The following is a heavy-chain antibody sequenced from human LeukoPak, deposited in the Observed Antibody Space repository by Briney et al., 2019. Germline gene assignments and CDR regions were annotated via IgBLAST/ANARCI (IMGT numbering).Heavy chain of an antibody. CDR1: GFTFSSYA. CDR2: INWNGDST. D-gene: IGHD5-24*01. CDR3: ARVNYYYYMDV. Sequence: PGGSLRLSRAASGFTFSSYAMSWVRQAPGKGLEWVSGINWNGDSTGYADSVKGRFTISRDNAKNSLYLQMNSLRAEDTALYHCARVNYYYYMDVWGKGTTVTISS. V-gene: IGHV3-20*01. J-gene: IGHJ6*03.